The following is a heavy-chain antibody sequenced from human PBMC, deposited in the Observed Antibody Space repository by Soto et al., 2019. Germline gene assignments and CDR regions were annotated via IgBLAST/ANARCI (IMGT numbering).Heavy chain of an antibody. Sequence: SETLSLTCAVYDGSFSGYYWSWIRQPPGKGLEWIGYIYHSGSTYYNPSLKSRVTISVDRSKNQFSLKLSSVTAADTAVYYCAAGGGLPRYYWGQGTLVTVSS. CDR3: AAGGGLPRYY. D-gene: IGHD5-12*01. CDR2: IYHSGST. J-gene: IGHJ4*02. V-gene: IGHV4-34*01. CDR1: DGSFSGYY.